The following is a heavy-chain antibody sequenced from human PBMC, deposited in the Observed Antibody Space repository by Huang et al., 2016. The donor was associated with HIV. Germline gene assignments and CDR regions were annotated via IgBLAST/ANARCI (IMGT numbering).Heavy chain of an antibody. CDR3: ARGQLGSYGDYDVLY. Sequence: QVQLVQSGAEVKTPGSPVKVSCKFSGGTFSKYAISWVLQAPGQGLEWMGGIIPMSGTPNDARKFPGRVTITAYDSTSTTYVEVSSLRSEDTALYYCARGQLGSYGDYDVLYWGQGTLVTVSS. V-gene: IGHV1-69*13. J-gene: IGHJ4*02. CDR2: IIPMSGTP. D-gene: IGHD4-17*01. CDR1: GGTFSKYA.